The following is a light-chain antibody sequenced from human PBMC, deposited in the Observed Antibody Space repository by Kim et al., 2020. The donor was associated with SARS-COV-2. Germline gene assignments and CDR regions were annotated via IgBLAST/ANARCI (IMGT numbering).Light chain of an antibody. V-gene: IGLV2-14*03. Sequence: ITNSWTGTSVGVGGYKYVSWCQQHPGKDPKLMIYDVSNRPSGVSNRFSGAKSGSTASLTISGLQAEDEADYYCSSYTSSSPYVFGTGTKVTVL. CDR1: SVGVGGYKY. CDR3: SSYTSSSPYV. J-gene: IGLJ1*01. CDR2: DVS.